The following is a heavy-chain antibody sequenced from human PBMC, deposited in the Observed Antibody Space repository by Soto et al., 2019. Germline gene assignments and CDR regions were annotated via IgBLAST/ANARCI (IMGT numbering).Heavy chain of an antibody. V-gene: IGHV4-39*01. J-gene: IGHJ4*02. CDR2: IYYSGST. D-gene: IGHD3-22*01. CDR1: GGSISSSSYY. CDR3: ARLHPYYYDSSGYYYRVFDY. Sequence: SETLSLTCTVSGGSISSSSYYWGWISKPPGKGLEWIGSIYYSGSTYYNPSLKSRVTISVDTSKNQFSLKLSSVTAADTAVYYCARLHPYYYDSSGYYYRVFDYWGQGTLVTVSS.